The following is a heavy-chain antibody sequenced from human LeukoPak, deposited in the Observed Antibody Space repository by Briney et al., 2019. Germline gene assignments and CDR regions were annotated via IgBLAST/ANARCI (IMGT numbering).Heavy chain of an antibody. CDR2: IYSGGST. Sequence: GGSLRLSCAASGFTVSSNYMSWVRQAPGKGLEWVSVIYSGGSTTYADSVKGRFSISRDNAKNTLYLQMNSLRVEDTAVYYCARGRPHGNDYWGQGTLVTVSS. J-gene: IGHJ4*02. CDR1: GFTVSSNY. D-gene: IGHD4-23*01. V-gene: IGHV3-53*01. CDR3: ARGRPHGNDY.